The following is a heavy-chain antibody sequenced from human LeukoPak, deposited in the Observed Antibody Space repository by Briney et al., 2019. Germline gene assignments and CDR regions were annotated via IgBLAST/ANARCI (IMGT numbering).Heavy chain of an antibody. CDR2: IIPILGTA. D-gene: IGHD3-3*01. CDR3: ARGAAFWSGYYVDDDPRPYYMDV. V-gene: IGHV1-69*13. CDR1: GGTFSSYA. J-gene: IGHJ6*03. Sequence: SVKVSCKASGGTFSSYAISWVRQAPGQGLEWMGGIIPILGTANYAQKFQGRVTITADESTSTAYMELSSLRSEDTAVYYCARGAAFWSGYYVDDDPRPYYMDVWGKGTTVTVSS.